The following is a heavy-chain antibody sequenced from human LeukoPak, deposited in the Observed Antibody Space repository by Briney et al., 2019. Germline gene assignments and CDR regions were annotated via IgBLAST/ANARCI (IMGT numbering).Heavy chain of an antibody. CDR3: AADPYSGYTYYYYYGMDV. Sequence: SVKVSCKASGFTFTSSAAQWVRQARGQRLEWIGWIVVGSGNTNYAQKFQERVTITRDMSTSTAYMELSSLRSEDTAVYYCAADPYSGYTYYYYYGMDVWGQGTTVTVSS. D-gene: IGHD5-12*01. J-gene: IGHJ6*02. V-gene: IGHV1-58*01. CDR2: IVVGSGNT. CDR1: GFTFTSSA.